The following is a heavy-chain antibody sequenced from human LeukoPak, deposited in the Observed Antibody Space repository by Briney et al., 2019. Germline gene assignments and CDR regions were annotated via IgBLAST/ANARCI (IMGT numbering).Heavy chain of an antibody. CDR1: GYSISSGYY. D-gene: IGHD2-15*01. CDR2: VHHTGKT. CDR3: ARGRLDGSYYFDY. V-gene: IGHV4-38-2*02. J-gene: IGHJ4*02. Sequence: SETLSLTCTVSGYSISSGYYCTWIRQTPGKGLEWIGSVHHTGKTYYNPSLNSRVTISVDTSQIQSSLKLASVTAADTALYYCARGRLDGSYYFDYWGQGALVTVSS.